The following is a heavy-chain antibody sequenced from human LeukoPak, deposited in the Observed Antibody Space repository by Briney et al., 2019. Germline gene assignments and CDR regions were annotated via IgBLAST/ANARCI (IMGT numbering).Heavy chain of an antibody. CDR2: ISSSSSYI. CDR3: ARGGYFDWLAPDDY. V-gene: IGHV3-21*01. CDR1: GFTFSTYW. J-gene: IGHJ4*02. D-gene: IGHD3-9*01. Sequence: GGSLRLSCEASGFTFSTYWMSWVRQAPGKGLEWVSSISSSSSYIYYADSVKGRFTISRDNAKNSLYLQMNSLRAEDTAVYYCARGGYFDWLAPDDYWGQGTLVTVSS.